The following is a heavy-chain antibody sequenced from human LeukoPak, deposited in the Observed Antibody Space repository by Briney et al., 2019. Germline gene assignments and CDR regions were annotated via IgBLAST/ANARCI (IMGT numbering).Heavy chain of an antibody. V-gene: IGHV3-23*01. CDR1: GFTFSSYA. Sequence: GGSLRLSCAASGFTFSSYAMSWVHQAPGKGLEWVSAISGSGGSTYYADSVKGRFTISRDNSKNTLYLQMNSLRAEDTAVYYCXXXXXRXXSGGSCYESWYYYYYGMDVWGQGTTVTVSS. D-gene: IGHD2-15*01. CDR3: XXXXXRXXSGGSCYESWYYYYYGMDV. J-gene: IGHJ6*02. CDR2: ISGSGGST.